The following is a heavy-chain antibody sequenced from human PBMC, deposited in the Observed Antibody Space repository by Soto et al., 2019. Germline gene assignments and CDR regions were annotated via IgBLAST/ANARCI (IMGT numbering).Heavy chain of an antibody. Sequence: QEQLVESGGGMVQPGVSLRLSCAVSGFTLDTYGMHWVRQAAGQGLEWVAVSWHDGRHLDYADSVRGRFTVFRDDSKNTLFLEMNGLRGDDTAVYYCARDWGACTPGECYSHGFDLWGQGTLVTVSS. CDR3: ARDWGACTPGECYSHGFDL. D-gene: IGHD2-21*01. V-gene: IGHV3-33*01. CDR2: SWHDGRHL. J-gene: IGHJ3*01. CDR1: GFTLDTYG.